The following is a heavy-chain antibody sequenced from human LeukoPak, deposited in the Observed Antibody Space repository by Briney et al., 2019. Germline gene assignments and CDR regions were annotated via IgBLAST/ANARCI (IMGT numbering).Heavy chain of an antibody. CDR2: ISWNSGSI. D-gene: IGHD6-19*01. J-gene: IGHJ2*01. CDR1: GFTFNSYW. Sequence: SLRLSCEVSGFTFNSYWMDWVRQAPGKGLEWVSGISWNSGSIGYADSVKGRFTISRDNAKNSLYLQMNSLRAEDTALYYCAKAVAGTVGWYFDLWGRGTLVTVSS. V-gene: IGHV3-9*01. CDR3: AKAVAGTVGWYFDL.